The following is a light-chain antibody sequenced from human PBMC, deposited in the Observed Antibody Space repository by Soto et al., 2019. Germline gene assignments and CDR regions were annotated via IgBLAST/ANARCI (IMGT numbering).Light chain of an antibody. CDR2: EVS. CDR3: SSYAGSNNYV. Sequence: QSALTQPPSASGSPGQSVTISCTGTSSDVGAHNFVSWHQQHPGKAPKLMIYEVSKRPSGVPDRFSGSKSGNTASLTVSGLQAEDEADYYCSSYAGSNNYVFGPGTQLTVL. CDR1: SSDVGAHNF. V-gene: IGLV2-8*01. J-gene: IGLJ1*01.